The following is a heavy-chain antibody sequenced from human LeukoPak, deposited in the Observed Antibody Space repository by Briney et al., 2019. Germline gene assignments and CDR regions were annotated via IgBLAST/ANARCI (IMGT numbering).Heavy chain of an antibody. D-gene: IGHD1-26*01. Sequence: GASVKVSCKASGYTFTSYGISWVRQAPGQGLEWMGIINPSGGSTSYAQKFQGRVTMTRDMSTSTVYMELSSLRSEDTAVYYCARGFSGMLWSSHYYYYYMDVWGKGTTVTVSS. CDR2: INPSGGST. V-gene: IGHV1-46*01. J-gene: IGHJ6*03. CDR1: GYTFTSYG. CDR3: ARGFSGMLWSSHYYYYYMDV.